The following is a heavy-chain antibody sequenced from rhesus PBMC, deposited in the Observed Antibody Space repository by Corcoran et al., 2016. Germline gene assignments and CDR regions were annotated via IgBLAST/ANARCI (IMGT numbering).Heavy chain of an antibody. CDR3: ARDGGNRFDV. CDR2: IYCNSACN. D-gene: IGHD3-34*01. J-gene: IGHJ5-1*01. CDR1: GGSISDYYY. V-gene: IGHV4S9*01. Sequence: QVQLQESGPGLVKPSETLSLTCAVSGGSISDYYYWNWIRQPPGKGLEWIGNIYCNSACNYYNPSLKRRVTNSKDTSKNQFFRKLSSVTAADTAVYYCARDGGNRFDVWGPGVLVTVSS.